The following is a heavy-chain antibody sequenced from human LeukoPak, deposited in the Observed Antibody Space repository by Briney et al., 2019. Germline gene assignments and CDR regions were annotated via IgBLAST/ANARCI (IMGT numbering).Heavy chain of an antibody. CDR1: AYSFTSYW. CDR2: IYPADSDT. V-gene: IGHV5-51*01. Sequence: GESLKISCKGSAYSFTSYWIGWVRHMPGKGLEWMGIIYPADSDTRYSPSFQGQVTISADKSVSTAHLQWSSLKASDNAIYYCARHEFHASGSYYMAYWGQGTLVTVSS. J-gene: IGHJ4*02. D-gene: IGHD3-10*01. CDR3: ARHEFHASGSYYMAY.